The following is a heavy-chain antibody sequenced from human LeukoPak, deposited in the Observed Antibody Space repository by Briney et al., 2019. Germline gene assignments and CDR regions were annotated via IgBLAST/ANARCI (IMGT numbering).Heavy chain of an antibody. D-gene: IGHD2-21*01. CDR1: GASITTYY. V-gene: IGHV4-59*01. CDR2: IDHTGST. J-gene: IGHJ4*02. Sequence: SETLSLTCTVSGASITTYYGSWIRQPPGKGLEWIGNIDHTGSTNYNPSVKSRVSISVDTSKNQFSLRLTSVTAADMAVYYCARGGDVGVWIYYFDFWGQGTLVTVSS. CDR3: ARGGDVGVWIYYFDF.